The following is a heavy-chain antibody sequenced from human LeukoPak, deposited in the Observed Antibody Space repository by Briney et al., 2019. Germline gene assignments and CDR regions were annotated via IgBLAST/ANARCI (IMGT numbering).Heavy chain of an antibody. D-gene: IGHD3-10*01. CDR2: ISGSGGST. CDR1: GFTFSSYD. Sequence: GGSLRLSCEASGFTFSSYDMNWVRQAPGKGLEWVSVISGSGGSTDYADSVKGRFSISRDNSKNTLYLQVNSLRAEDTAVYYCAKGQLWFGEFSYFDYWGQGTLVTVSS. V-gene: IGHV3-23*01. J-gene: IGHJ4*02. CDR3: AKGQLWFGEFSYFDY.